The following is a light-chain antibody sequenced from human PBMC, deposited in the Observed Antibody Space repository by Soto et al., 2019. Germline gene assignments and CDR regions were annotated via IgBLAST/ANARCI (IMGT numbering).Light chain of an antibody. CDR2: TAS. CDR1: QSISSY. Sequence: DIPMTQSPSSLSASAGDRVTITCRASQSISSYLNWFQQTPGKAPKLLIYTASNLQSGVPSRFSGSGSWTEFTLTITSRQPEDVAIYFCQQSYRIPITFGQGTRLEIK. CDR3: QQSYRIPIT. J-gene: IGKJ5*01. V-gene: IGKV1-39*01.